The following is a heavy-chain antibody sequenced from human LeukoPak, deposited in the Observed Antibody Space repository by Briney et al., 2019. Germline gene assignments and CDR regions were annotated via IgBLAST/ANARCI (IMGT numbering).Heavy chain of an antibody. J-gene: IGHJ4*02. Sequence: ASVKVSCKASGYTFTGYYMHWVRQAPGQGLEWMGRINPNSGGTNYAQKFQGRVTMTRDTSISTAYMELSRLRSDDTAVYYCCIMVRGANLLDYWGQRTLDTVSS. CDR1: GYTFTGYY. D-gene: IGHD3-10*01. CDR3: CIMVRGANLLDY. CDR2: INPNSGGT. V-gene: IGHV1-2*06.